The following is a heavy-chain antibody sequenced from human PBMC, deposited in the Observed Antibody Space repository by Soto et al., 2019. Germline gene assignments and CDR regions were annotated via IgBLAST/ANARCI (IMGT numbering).Heavy chain of an antibody. CDR3: ARGDSGYSYVRF. CDR1: GCSINSGSYY. J-gene: IGHJ4*02. Sequence: SETLSLTCTVSGCSINSGSYYWTWIRQHPGKGLEWIGYIYYSGSTYYNPSLKSRLTISLDTSRDQFSLQLTSVTAADTAVYYCARGDSGYSYVRFWGQGTLVTVSS. V-gene: IGHV4-31*03. D-gene: IGHD5-18*01. CDR2: IYYSGST.